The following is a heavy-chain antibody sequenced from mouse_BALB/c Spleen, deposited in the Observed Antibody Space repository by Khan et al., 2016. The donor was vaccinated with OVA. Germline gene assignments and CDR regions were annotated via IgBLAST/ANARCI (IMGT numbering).Heavy chain of an antibody. CDR1: GFTFSDYG. J-gene: IGHJ3*01. CDR3: ARGGKGGFAY. CDR2: VSSLAYNF. V-gene: IGHV5-15*02. Sequence: EVELVESGGGLVQPGGSRKLSCAASGFTFSDYGMAWVRQAPGKGPEWVAFVSSLAYNFYYADTVTGRFTISRENAKNTLTLDMSSLRSEDTAMYYCARGGKGGFAYWGQGTLVTVSA.